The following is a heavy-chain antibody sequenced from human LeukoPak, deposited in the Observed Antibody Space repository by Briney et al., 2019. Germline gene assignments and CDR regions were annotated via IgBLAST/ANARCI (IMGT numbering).Heavy chain of an antibody. V-gene: IGHV3-30-3*01. Sequence: QPGRSLRLSCAVSGFTISSYAMHWVRQAPGKGLEWVAVISNDGSIKYHADSVKGRFTISRDNSKNTLYLQMNSLRVEDTSVYYCARDLVVITWYFDLWGRGTLVTVSS. CDR2: ISNDGSIK. J-gene: IGHJ2*01. D-gene: IGHD3-22*01. CDR3: ARDLVVITWYFDL. CDR1: GFTISSYA.